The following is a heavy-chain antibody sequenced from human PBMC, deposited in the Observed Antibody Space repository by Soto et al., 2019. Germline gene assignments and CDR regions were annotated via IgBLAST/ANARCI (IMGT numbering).Heavy chain of an antibody. J-gene: IGHJ5*02. V-gene: IGHV1-18*01. Sequence: QVQLVQSGTEVEKPGASVMISCKTRGYTFTSYGVSWMRQPPGQGLEWMGPISPDTGDTIYARKCQGRDTVTADTATSTVYMEVRSLRSDHTAMYECVRDATSGYRGWWDPWGQGTLVTVA. CDR1: GYTFTSYG. D-gene: IGHD5-18*01. CDR3: VRDATSGYRGWWDP. CDR2: ISPDTGDT.